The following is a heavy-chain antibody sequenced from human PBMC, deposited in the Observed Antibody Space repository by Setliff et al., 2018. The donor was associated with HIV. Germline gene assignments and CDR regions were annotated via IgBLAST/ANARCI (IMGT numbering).Heavy chain of an antibody. CDR1: GFALSNTY. CDR3: ARVLRYNTALDS. J-gene: IGHJ5*02. Sequence: GESLKISCAASGFALSNTYMAWVRQAPGKGLEWVSTIYGSGDTFHADSVKGRFTLSRDTSKNTMYLQMNSLRRDDTVVYYCARVLRYNTALDSWGQGTLVTVSS. CDR2: IYGSGDT. V-gene: IGHV3-66*02. D-gene: IGHD1-20*01.